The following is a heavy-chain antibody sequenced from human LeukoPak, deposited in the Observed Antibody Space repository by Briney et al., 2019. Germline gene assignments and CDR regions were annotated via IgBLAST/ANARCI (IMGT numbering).Heavy chain of an antibody. Sequence: GGSLRLSCAASGFTFSTYAMHWVRQAPGKGLEWVAVISYDGGHNFYVDSVRGRFTISRDSSKKTLFLHMTSLRPEDTAVYYCTRGGSDSWSGLVGHYFDYWGQGTLVTVSS. D-gene: IGHD3-3*01. CDR1: GFTFSTYA. V-gene: IGHV3-30-3*01. CDR2: ISYDGGHN. J-gene: IGHJ4*02. CDR3: TRGGSDSWSGLVGHYFDY.